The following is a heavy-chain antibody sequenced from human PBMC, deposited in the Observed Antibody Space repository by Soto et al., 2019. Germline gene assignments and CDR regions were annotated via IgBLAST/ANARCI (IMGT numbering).Heavy chain of an antibody. J-gene: IGHJ6*03. CDR1: GGSISSYY. D-gene: IGHD3-10*01. CDR2: IYYSGST. Sequence: QVQLQESGPGLVKPSETLSLTCTVSGGSISSYYWSWIRQPPGKGLEWIGYIYYSGSTNYNPSLKSRVTISVDTSKNQFSLKLSSVTAADTAVYYCARDVITTVRCRYYYYYMDVWGKGTTVTVSS. CDR3: ARDVITTVRCRYYYYYMDV. V-gene: IGHV4-59*01.